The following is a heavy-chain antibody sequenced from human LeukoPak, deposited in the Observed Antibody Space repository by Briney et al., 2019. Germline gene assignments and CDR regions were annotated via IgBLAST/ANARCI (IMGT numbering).Heavy chain of an antibody. CDR3: ARLIGWSRLDP. CDR2: IWYDGSKQ. D-gene: IGHD6-19*01. CDR1: GFTFSSYG. V-gene: IGHV3-33*01. J-gene: IGHJ5*02. Sequence: PGGSLRLSCAASGFTFSSYGMHWVRQAPGKGLEWVALIWYDGSKQYYADSVKGRFTISRDNSKNTLHLQMNSLRAEDTAVFYCARLIGWSRLDPWSQGALVTVSS.